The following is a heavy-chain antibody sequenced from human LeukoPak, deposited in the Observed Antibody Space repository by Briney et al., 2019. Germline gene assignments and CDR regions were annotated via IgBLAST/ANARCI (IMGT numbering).Heavy chain of an antibody. CDR1: GYTFTSYD. Sequence: APVTVSCTASGYTFTSYDINWVRQATGQGLEWMGWMNPNSGNTGYAQKFQGRVTITRNTSISTAYMELSSLRSEDTAVYYCARDGWELPRYYFDYWGQGTLVTVSS. V-gene: IGHV1-8*03. CDR2: MNPNSGNT. D-gene: IGHD1-26*01. J-gene: IGHJ4*02. CDR3: ARDGWELPRYYFDY.